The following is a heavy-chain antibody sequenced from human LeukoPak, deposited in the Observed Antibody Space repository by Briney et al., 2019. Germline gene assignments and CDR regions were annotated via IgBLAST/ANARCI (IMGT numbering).Heavy chain of an antibody. CDR3: AGGHTVTTIYYYYYYGMDV. D-gene: IGHD4-17*01. CDR1: GFTYSSYE. V-gene: IGHV3-48*03. Sequence: GGSLRLSCAASGFTYSSYEMNWVRQAPGKGQEWVSYISSSGNTIYYADSVKGRFTISRDNAKNSLYLQMNSLRAEDTAVYYCAGGHTVTTIYYYYYYGMDVWGQGTTVTVSS. J-gene: IGHJ6*02. CDR2: ISSSGNTI.